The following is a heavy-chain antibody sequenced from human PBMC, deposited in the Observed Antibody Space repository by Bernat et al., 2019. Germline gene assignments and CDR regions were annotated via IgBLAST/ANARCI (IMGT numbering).Heavy chain of an antibody. Sequence: QVQLVESGGGVVPPGRSLRLSCAASGFTFSSYGMHWVRQAPGKGLEWVAVISYDGSNKYYADSVKGRFTISRDNSKNTLYLQMNSLRAEDTAVYYCANSGYRTWYFDLWGRGTLVTVSS. CDR2: ISYDGSNK. CDR1: GFTFSSYG. CDR3: ANSGYRTWYFDL. V-gene: IGHV3-30*18. D-gene: IGHD5-12*01. J-gene: IGHJ2*01.